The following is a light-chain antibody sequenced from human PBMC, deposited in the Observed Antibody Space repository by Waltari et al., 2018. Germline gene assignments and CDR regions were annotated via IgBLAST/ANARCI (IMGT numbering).Light chain of an antibody. J-gene: IGKJ1*01. CDR3: QHYKNLPVS. Sequence: IVLTQSPGTLSLSPGERATLSCRASQSVRIYLAGYQQKPGQAPRLLIYHTSTRATGIPDRFSGRGSGTDFSLTISGLEPEDFAVYYCQHYKNLPVSFGQGTRVEIK. V-gene: IGKV3-20*01. CDR1: QSVRIY. CDR2: HTS.